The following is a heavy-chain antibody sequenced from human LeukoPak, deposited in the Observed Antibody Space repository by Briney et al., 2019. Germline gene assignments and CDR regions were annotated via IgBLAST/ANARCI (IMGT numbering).Heavy chain of an antibody. J-gene: IGHJ4*02. CDR2: IYHSGST. CDR3: ARGLSIAAPLDY. V-gene: IGHV4-38-2*02. D-gene: IGHD6-13*01. CDR1: GGSISSYY. Sequence: SETLSLTCTVSGGSISSYYWSWIRQPPGKGLEWIGSIYHSGSTYYNPSLKSRVTISVDTSKNQFSLKLSSVTAADTAVYYCARGLSIAAPLDYWGQGTLVTVSS.